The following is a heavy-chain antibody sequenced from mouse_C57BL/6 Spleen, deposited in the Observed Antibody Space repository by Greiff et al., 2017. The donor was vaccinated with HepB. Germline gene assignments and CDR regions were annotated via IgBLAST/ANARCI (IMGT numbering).Heavy chain of an antibody. Sequence: QVQLQQPGAELVKPGASAKLSCKASGYTFTSYWMHWVKQRPGRGLEWIGRIDPNSGGTKYNEKFKSKATLTVDKPSSTAYMQLSSLTSEDSAVYYCARYYGSSYWYFDVWGTGTTVTVSS. CDR3: ARYYGSSYWYFDV. D-gene: IGHD1-1*01. J-gene: IGHJ1*03. CDR2: IDPNSGGT. V-gene: IGHV1-72*01. CDR1: GYTFTSYW.